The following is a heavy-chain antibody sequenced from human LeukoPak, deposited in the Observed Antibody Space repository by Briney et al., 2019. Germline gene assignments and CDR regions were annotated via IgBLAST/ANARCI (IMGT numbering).Heavy chain of an antibody. D-gene: IGHD3-22*01. V-gene: IGHV3-9*01. CDR2: ISWNSGSI. Sequence: GGSLRLSCAASGFTFDDYAMHWVRQAPGKGLEWVSGISWNSGSIGYADSVKGRFTISRDNAKNSLYLQMNSLSAEDTALYYCAKGPYYYDSSGPFDYWGQGTLVTVSS. J-gene: IGHJ4*02. CDR1: GFTFDDYA. CDR3: AKGPYYYDSSGPFDY.